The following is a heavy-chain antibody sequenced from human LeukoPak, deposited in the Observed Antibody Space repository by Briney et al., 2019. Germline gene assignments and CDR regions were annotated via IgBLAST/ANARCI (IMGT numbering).Heavy chain of an antibody. V-gene: IGHV3-30*04. Sequence: GGSLRLSCVASGFTFSRYDMHWVRQAPGKGLEWVAVTSYDGGNEIYADSVKGRFTISRDNSKNTLYLQMNGLRHEDTAVYFCARAAAVTGAFRDNWFDPWGQGTLVTVSS. D-gene: IGHD6-19*01. CDR3: ARAAAVTGAFRDNWFDP. CDR2: TSYDGGNE. CDR1: GFTFSRYD. J-gene: IGHJ5*02.